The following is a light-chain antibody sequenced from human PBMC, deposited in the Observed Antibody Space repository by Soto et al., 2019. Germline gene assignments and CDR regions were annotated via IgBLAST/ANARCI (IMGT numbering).Light chain of an antibody. V-gene: IGLV1-51*01. Sequence: QSALTQPASVSGSPGRSITISCTGTSTDIGTYNSVSWYQHHPGKAPKLLIYDDNKRPSGIPDRFSGSKSGTSATLGITGFQTGDEADYYCGSWDSSLSAYVFGTGTKVTVL. CDR1: STDIGTYNS. CDR3: GSWDSSLSAYV. CDR2: DDN. J-gene: IGLJ1*01.